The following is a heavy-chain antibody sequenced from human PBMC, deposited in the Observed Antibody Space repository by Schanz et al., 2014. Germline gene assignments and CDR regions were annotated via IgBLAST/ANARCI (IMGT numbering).Heavy chain of an antibody. Sequence: QVQLVQSGAEVKKPGSSVKVSCKASGGTFSRLTFSWVRQAPGQGLEWMGRVIPILGIANYAQNFQGRVTITADKSTSTAYMELTSLRSEDTAVYYCAKHVRSLTGNDYWGQGTLVTVSS. J-gene: IGHJ4*02. CDR2: VIPILGIA. D-gene: IGHD3-9*01. CDR1: GGTFSRLT. CDR3: AKHVRSLTGNDY. V-gene: IGHV1-69*02.